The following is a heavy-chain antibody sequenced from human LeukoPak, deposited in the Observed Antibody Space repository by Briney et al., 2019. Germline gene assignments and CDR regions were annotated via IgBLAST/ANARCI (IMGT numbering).Heavy chain of an antibody. D-gene: IGHD5-12*01. CDR2: INPNSGGT. CDR1: GYTFTGYY. V-gene: IGHV1-2*02. J-gene: IGHJ4*02. Sequence: GASVKVSCKASGYTFTGYYMHWVRQAPGQGLEWMGWINPNSGGTNYAQKFQGRVTMTRDTSISTAYMELSRLRSDDTAVYYCARDFSGGGYSGYDFFDYWGQGTLVTVSS. CDR3: ARDFSGGGYSGYDFFDY.